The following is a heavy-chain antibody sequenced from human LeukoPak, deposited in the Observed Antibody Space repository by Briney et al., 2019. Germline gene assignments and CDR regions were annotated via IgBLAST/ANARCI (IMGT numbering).Heavy chain of an antibody. CDR2: ISSSSSTI. CDR3: ARAGRGRDGYKAFDY. V-gene: IGHV3-48*01. D-gene: IGHD5-24*01. CDR1: GFTFSSYS. Sequence: GGSLRLSCAASGFTFSSYSMNWVRQAPGKGLEWVSYISSSSSTIYYADSVKGRFTISRDNAKNSLYLQMNSLRAEDTAVYYCARAGRGRDGYKAFDYWGQGTLVTVSS. J-gene: IGHJ4*02.